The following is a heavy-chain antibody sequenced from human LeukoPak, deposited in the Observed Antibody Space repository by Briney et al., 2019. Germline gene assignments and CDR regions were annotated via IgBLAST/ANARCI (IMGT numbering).Heavy chain of an antibody. Sequence: PSQTLSLTCAISGDSVSSNSAAWNWIRQSPSRGLEWLGRTYYRSKWYNDYAVSVKSRITINPDTSKNQFSLQLNSVTPEDTAVYYCARDRPLHTAMVYGFWTTIAEYYFDHWGQGTLVTVSS. D-gene: IGHD5-18*01. CDR1: GDSVSSNSAA. CDR3: ARDRPLHTAMVYGFWTTIAEYYFDH. J-gene: IGHJ4*02. V-gene: IGHV6-1*01. CDR2: TYYRSKWYN.